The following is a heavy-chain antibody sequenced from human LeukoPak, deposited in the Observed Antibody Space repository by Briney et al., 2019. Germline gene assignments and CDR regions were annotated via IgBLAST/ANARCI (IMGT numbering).Heavy chain of an antibody. J-gene: IGHJ3*02. V-gene: IGHV3-48*03. Sequence: QPGGSLGLSCAASGFTFSSYEMNWVRQAPGKGLEWVSYISGGGETRYYADSVKGRFTISRDNGKNSLHLQMNSLRAEDTAVYYCARGGGYSGYDLDAFDIWGQGTMVTVSS. CDR1: GFTFSSYE. D-gene: IGHD5-12*01. CDR2: ISGGGETR. CDR3: ARGGGYSGYDLDAFDI.